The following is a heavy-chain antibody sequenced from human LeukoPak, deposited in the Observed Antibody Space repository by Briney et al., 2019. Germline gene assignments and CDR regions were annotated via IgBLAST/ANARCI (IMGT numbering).Heavy chain of an antibody. CDR2: IYYSGST. CDR3: ARRGTYCSGGSCYYRRDNDY. J-gene: IGHJ4*02. D-gene: IGHD2-15*01. V-gene: IGHV4-39*07. CDR1: GGSISSSSYY. Sequence: SETLSLTCTVSGGSISSSSYYWGWIRQPPGKGLEWIGSIYYSGSTYYNPSLKSRVTISVDTSKNQFSLKLSSVTAADTAVYYCARRGTYCSGGSCYYRRDNDYWGQGTLVTVSS.